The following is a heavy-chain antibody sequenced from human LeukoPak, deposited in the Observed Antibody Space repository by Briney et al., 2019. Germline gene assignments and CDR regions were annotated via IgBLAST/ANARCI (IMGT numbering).Heavy chain of an antibody. V-gene: IGHV5-10-1*01. CDR1: GYSFTSYW. J-gene: IGHJ3*02. Sequence: GESLKFSCKGSGYSFTSYWISWVRQMPGKGLGWMGRIDPSDSYTNYSPSFQGHVTISADKSISTAYLQWSSLKASDTAMYYCALGCSSTSCYWGRFDIWGQGTMVTVSS. CDR2: IDPSDSYT. D-gene: IGHD2-2*01. CDR3: ALGCSSTSCYWGRFDI.